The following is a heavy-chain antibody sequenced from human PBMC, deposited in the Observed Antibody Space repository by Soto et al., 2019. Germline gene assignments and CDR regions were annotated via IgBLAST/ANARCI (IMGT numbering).Heavy chain of an antibody. CDR2: IYPGDSDT. Sequence: GESLKISCKGSGSSFTSYWIAWVRQMPGKGLEWMRIIYPGDSDTRYSPSFQGQVTISADKSISTAYLQWSSLKASDTAMYYCATHVQYSSSWEEINSWGQGTLVTVSP. V-gene: IGHV5-51*01. D-gene: IGHD6-13*01. J-gene: IGHJ4*02. CDR3: ATHVQYSSSWEEINS. CDR1: GSSFTSYW.